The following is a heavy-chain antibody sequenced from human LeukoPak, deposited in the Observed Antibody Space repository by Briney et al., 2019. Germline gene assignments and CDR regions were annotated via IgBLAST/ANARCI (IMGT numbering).Heavy chain of an antibody. V-gene: IGHV3-23*01. J-gene: IGHJ6*02. D-gene: IGHD4-11*01. CDR1: GFTFSSYA. CDR2: ISGSGGST. CDR3: AKDLYSNYVFYYYGMDV. Sequence: GGPLRLSCAASGFTFSSYAMSWVRQAPGKGLEWVSVISGSGGSTYYADSVKGRFTISRDNSKNTVHLQMNSLRAEDTAVYYCAKDLYSNYVFYYYGMDVWGQGTTVTVSS.